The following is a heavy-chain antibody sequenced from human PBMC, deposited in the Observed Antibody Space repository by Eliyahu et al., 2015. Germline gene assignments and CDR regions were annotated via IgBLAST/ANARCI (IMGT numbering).Heavy chain of an antibody. D-gene: IGHD3-9*01. CDR3: ANDDILTGLGY. J-gene: IGHJ4*02. V-gene: IGHV2-5*01. Sequence: QITLKESGPTLVKPTQTLTLTCTFSGFSLSTSGVRVGWIRQPPGKALEWLALIYWNDDKRYSPSLKSRLTITKDTSKNQVVLTMTNMDPVDTATYYCANDDILTGLGYWGQGTLVTVSS. CDR1: GFSLSTSGVR. CDR2: IYWNDDK.